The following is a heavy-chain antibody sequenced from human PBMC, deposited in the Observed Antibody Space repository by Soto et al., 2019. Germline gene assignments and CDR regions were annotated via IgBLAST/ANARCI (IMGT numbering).Heavy chain of an antibody. CDR1: GGSISTYY. CDR2: IYYSGST. J-gene: IGHJ3*02. CDR3: ARDRRWNFSRRAFDI. D-gene: IGHD1-7*01. V-gene: IGHV4-59*01. Sequence: SETLSLTCTVSGGSISTYYWSWIRQPPGKGLEWIGYIYYSGSTNYNPSLKSRVTISVDTSKNQFSLKLSSVTAADTAVYYCARDRRWNFSRRAFDIWGQGTMVTVSS.